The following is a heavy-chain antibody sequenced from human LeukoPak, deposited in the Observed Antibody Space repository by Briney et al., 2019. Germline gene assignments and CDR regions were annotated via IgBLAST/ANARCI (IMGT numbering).Heavy chain of an antibody. D-gene: IGHD3-10*01. J-gene: IGHJ4*02. V-gene: IGHV3-20*01. CDR1: GFTFDDYG. CDR3: AKLVGSGSYYNPVDH. CDR2: INWNGGST. Sequence: GGSLRLSCAASGFTFDDYGMSWVRQAPGKGPEWVSGINWNGGSTGYADSVKGRFTISRDNAKNSPYLQMNSLRVEDTALYHCAKLVGSGSYYNPVDHWGQGTVVTVSS.